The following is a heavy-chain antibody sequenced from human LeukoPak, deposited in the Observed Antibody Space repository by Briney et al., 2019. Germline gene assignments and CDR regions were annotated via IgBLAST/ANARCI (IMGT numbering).Heavy chain of an antibody. Sequence: GGSLRLSCAASGFTFSSYGMHWVRQAPGKGLEWVAFIRYDGSNKYYADSVKGRFTISRDNAENSLYLQMNSLRGEDTAVYYCARDVGAVGDCWGQGTLVTVSS. CDR3: ARDVGAVGDC. CDR2: IRYDGSNK. D-gene: IGHD6-13*01. J-gene: IGHJ4*02. CDR1: GFTFSSYG. V-gene: IGHV3-30*02.